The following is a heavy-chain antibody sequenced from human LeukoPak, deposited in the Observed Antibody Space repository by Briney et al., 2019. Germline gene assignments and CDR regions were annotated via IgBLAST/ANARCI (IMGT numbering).Heavy chain of an antibody. CDR1: GFTFSSYA. V-gene: IGHV3-23*01. CDR3: AKDKTCTSTSCYVDY. Sequence: PGGSLRLSCAASGFTFSSYAMHWVRQAPGKGLEWVSGISGSGGSTYYADSVKGRFTISRDNSKNTLYLQMNSLRVEDTAVYYCAKDKTCTSTSCYVDYWGQGTLVTVSS. CDR2: ISGSGGST. J-gene: IGHJ4*02. D-gene: IGHD2-2*01.